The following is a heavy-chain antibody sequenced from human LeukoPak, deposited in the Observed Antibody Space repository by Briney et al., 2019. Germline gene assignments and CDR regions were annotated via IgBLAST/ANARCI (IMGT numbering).Heavy chain of an antibody. CDR2: INHSGST. J-gene: IGHJ5*02. V-gene: IGHV4-39*07. D-gene: IGHD3-3*01. Sequence: PSETLSLTCTVSGGSISSSSYYWSWIRQPPGKGLEWIGEINHSGSTNYNPSLKSRVTISVDTSKNQFSLKLSSVTAADTAVYYCASRVLEWLSHWFDPWGQGTLVTVSS. CDR3: ASRVLEWLSHWFDP. CDR1: GGSISSSSYY.